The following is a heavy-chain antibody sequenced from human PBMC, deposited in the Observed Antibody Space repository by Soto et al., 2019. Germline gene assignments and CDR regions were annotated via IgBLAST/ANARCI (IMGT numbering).Heavy chain of an antibody. CDR3: ATSEGRDGYRFDY. V-gene: IGHV1-69*13. Sequence: GASVKVSCKASGVTFNRQDMRWVRQAPGQGLEWMGGIIPMFGTPHYAEKFQDRVTITADESTGTAYLELSSLTSEDTAVYYCATSEGRDGYRFDYWGPGTLVTVS. D-gene: IGHD5-12*01. CDR1: GVTFNRQD. J-gene: IGHJ4*02. CDR2: IIPMFGTP.